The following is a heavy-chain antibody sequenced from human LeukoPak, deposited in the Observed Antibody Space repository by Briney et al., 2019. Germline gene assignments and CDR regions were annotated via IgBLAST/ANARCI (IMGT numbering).Heavy chain of an antibody. CDR3: ARVSYDSTTFYFYFDY. V-gene: IGHV1-2*02. CDR2: SNPNSGGT. Sequence: GASVKVSCKASGYTXTGYYMHWVRQAPGQGLEWMGWSNPNSGGTKYAQKFQGRVTMTRDTSISTAYMELSRLTSDDTAVYYCARVSYDSTTFYFYFDYWGQGTLVTVSS. CDR1: GYTXTGYY. D-gene: IGHD2/OR15-2a*01. J-gene: IGHJ4*02.